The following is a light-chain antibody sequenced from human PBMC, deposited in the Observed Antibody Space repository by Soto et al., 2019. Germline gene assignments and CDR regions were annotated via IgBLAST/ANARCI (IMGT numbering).Light chain of an antibody. CDR1: QSVLYSSNNKNY. CDR2: WAS. Sequence: DIVMTQSPDSLAVSLGERATINCKSSQSVLYSSNNKNYLAGYQQKPRQPPKLLIYWASTRESGVPDRFSGSGSGTDFTLTISSLQAEDVAVYYCQQYYSTPLAFGQGTKVEIK. J-gene: IGKJ1*01. CDR3: QQYYSTPLA. V-gene: IGKV4-1*01.